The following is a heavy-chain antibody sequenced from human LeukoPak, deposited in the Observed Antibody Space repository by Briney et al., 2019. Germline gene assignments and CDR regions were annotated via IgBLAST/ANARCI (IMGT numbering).Heavy chain of an antibody. J-gene: IGHJ4*02. D-gene: IGHD3-22*01. Sequence: GGSLRLSCAASGFIFSSYTMQWVRQAPGKGLEYVPVTSTTGGSSSTYYAKSVKGRFTISRDNSKNTLYLQMGSLRAEDMAVYYCARSIAPGPAFDYWGQGTLVTVSS. V-gene: IGHV3-64*01. CDR3: ARSIAPGPAFDY. CDR2: TSTTGGSSST. CDR1: GFIFSSYT.